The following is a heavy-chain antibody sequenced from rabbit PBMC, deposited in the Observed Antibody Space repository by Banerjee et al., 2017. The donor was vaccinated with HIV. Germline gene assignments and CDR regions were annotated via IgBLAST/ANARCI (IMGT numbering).Heavy chain of an antibody. J-gene: IGHJ6*01. CDR1: GVSFSISSY. CDR3: ARDLTDAIGWNFGW. Sequence: QSLEESGGDLVKPGASLTLTCTASGVSFSISSYMCWVRQAPGKGLEWIACIDAGSSGFTYFATWAKGRFTISKTSSTTVTLQMTRLTAADTATYFCARDLTDAIGWNFGWWGQGTLVTVS. D-gene: IGHD4-1*01. V-gene: IGHV1S40*01. CDR2: IDAGSSGFT.